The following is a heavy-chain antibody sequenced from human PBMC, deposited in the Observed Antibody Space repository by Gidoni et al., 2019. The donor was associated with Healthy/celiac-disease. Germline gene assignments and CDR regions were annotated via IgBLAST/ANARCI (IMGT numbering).Heavy chain of an antibody. CDR1: GFTFTSSA. D-gene: IGHD3-10*01. Sequence: HMQPVQSGPAVKNPGTPVKVACKASGFTFTSSAVQWVRQARGQRLEWIGWIRVGSGKTNYAQKFQERVTITRDMSTSTAYMELSSLRSEDTAVYYCAAGGYYGSYGMDVWGQGTTVTVSS. V-gene: IGHV1-58*01. CDR3: AAGGYYGSYGMDV. J-gene: IGHJ6*02. CDR2: IRVGSGKT.